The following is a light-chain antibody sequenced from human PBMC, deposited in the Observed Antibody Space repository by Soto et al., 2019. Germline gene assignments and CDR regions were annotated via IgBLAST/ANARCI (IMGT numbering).Light chain of an antibody. Sequence: QSALTQPASASGSPGQSITISCTGTSSDVGAYNHVSWYQQHPGKAPRLIIYEVSNRPSGVSNRFSGSKSGNTASLTISGLQAEDEADYYCNSYTSSSTVVFGSGTKLTVL. J-gene: IGLJ1*01. V-gene: IGLV2-14*01. CDR2: EVS. CDR1: SSDVGAYNH. CDR3: NSYTSSSTVV.